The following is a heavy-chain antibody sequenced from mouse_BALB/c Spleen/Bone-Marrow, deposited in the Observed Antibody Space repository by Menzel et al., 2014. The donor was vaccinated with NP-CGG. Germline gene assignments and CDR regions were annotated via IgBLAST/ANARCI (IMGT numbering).Heavy chain of an antibody. CDR2: INNGGGST. Sequence: EVQLVESGGGLVEPGGSLKLSCAASGFTFIAYTMSWVRQTPEKRLEWVAYINNGGGSTYYPDTVKGRFTISRDNAKNPLYLQMSSLKSEDTAMYYCARHGEERPVLAMDYWGQGTSVTVSS. D-gene: IGHD2-14*01. V-gene: IGHV5-12-2*01. CDR1: GFTFIAYT. J-gene: IGHJ4*01. CDR3: ARHGEERPVLAMDY.